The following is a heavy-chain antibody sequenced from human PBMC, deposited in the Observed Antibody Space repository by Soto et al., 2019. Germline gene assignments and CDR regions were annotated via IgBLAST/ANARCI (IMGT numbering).Heavy chain of an antibody. J-gene: IGHJ4*02. V-gene: IGHV4-39*01. D-gene: IGHD5-12*01. CDR2: IFNSGTM. CDR3: ARWLGYGPHFDY. CDR1: DGSISSGSYY. Sequence: SETLSLTCSVSDGSISSGSYYWGWLRQPPGKGLEWIGSIFNSGTMYYNPSLKSRVTISVDTSKNQFSLKLTSVTAADTAVYYCARWLGYGPHFDYWGQGTLVTVSS.